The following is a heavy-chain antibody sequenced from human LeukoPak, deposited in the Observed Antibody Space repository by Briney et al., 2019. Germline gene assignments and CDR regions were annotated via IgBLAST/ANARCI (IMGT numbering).Heavy chain of an antibody. CDR3: AREKEGSGYDY. Sequence: SETLSLTCTVSGGSISSHYWSWIRQPPGKGLEWIGYIYYSGSTNYNPSLKSRVTISVDTSKNQFSLKLSSVTAADTVVYYCAREKEGSGYDYWGQGTLVTVSS. CDR1: GGSISSHY. D-gene: IGHD3-22*01. J-gene: IGHJ4*02. CDR2: IYYSGST. V-gene: IGHV4-59*11.